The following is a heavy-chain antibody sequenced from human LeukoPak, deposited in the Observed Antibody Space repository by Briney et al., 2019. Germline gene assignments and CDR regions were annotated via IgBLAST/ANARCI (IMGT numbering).Heavy chain of an antibody. CDR1: GYTFTGHY. CDR3: ARGLNYNWNYYYYYMDV. Sequence: ASVKVSCKASGYTFTGHYMHWVRQAPGQGLEWMGWISAYNGNTNYAQKLQGRVTMTTDTSTSTAYMELRSLRSDDTAVYYCARGLNYNWNYYYYYMDVWGKGTTVTVSS. V-gene: IGHV1-18*04. J-gene: IGHJ6*03. CDR2: ISAYNGNT. D-gene: IGHD1-20*01.